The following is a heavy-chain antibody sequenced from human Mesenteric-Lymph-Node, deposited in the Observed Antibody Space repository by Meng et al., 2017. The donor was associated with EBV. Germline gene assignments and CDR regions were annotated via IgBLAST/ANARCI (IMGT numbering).Heavy chain of an antibody. CDR3: TRGPSGIFYFNF. CDR2: IYYSGST. D-gene: IGHD1-26*01. CDR1: GGSVNSGSYF. J-gene: IGHJ4*02. Sequence: QVPLQESGPGLVKPSETLSLTCTVSGGSVNSGSYFWTWIRQSPGKKLGWIGYIYYSGSTNYNPSLKSRVTVSLDTSKNQFSLKLSSVTAADTAVYYCTRGPSGIFYFNFWGRGTLVTVSS. V-gene: IGHV4-61*01.